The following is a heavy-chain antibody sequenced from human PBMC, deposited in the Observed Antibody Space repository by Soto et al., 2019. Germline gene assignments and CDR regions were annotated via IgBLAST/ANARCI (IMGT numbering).Heavy chain of an antibody. CDR1: GGSVNSDDYY. Sequence: SETLSLTCTVSGGSVNSDDYYWSWIRQPPGRGLEWIGYIYYTGSTNYNPSLKSRVSISVDTSRNQFSLKLSSVTAADTAVYYCAREFSNSPEAFDSWGQGSLVTVSS. V-gene: IGHV4-61*08. CDR2: IYYTGST. D-gene: IGHD6-6*01. CDR3: AREFSNSPEAFDS. J-gene: IGHJ4*02.